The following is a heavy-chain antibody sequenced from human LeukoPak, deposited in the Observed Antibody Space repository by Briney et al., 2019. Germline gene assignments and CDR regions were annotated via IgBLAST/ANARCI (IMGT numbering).Heavy chain of an antibody. CDR2: IKSKTDGGTT. CDR3: TTVRPVQLERQSDY. D-gene: IGHD1-1*01. CDR1: GFTFSNAW. Sequence: GGSLRLSCAASGFTFSNAWMSWVRQAPGKGLEWVGRIKSKTDGGTTDYAAPVKGRFTISRDDSKNTLYLQMNSLKTEDTAVYYCTTVRPVQLERQSDYWGQGTLVTVSS. J-gene: IGHJ4*02. V-gene: IGHV3-15*01.